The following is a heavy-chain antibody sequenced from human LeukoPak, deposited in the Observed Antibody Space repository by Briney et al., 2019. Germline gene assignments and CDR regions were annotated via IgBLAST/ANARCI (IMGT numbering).Heavy chain of an antibody. CDR1: GGSISSSSYY. CDR3: ASRDFDWLSSPGRGMDV. J-gene: IGHJ6*02. CDR2: IYYSGST. Sequence: PSETLSLTCTVSGGSISSSSYYWGWIRQPPGKGLEWVGSIYYSGSTYYNPSLKSRATISVDTSKNQFSLKLSSVTAADTAVYYSASRDFDWLSSPGRGMDVWGQGTTVTVSS. D-gene: IGHD3-9*01. V-gene: IGHV4-39*01.